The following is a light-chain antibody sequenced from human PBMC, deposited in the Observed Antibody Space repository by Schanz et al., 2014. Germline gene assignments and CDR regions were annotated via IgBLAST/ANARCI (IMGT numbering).Light chain of an antibody. Sequence: QSVLTQPPAVSGAPGQRVTISCTGSSSNIGAGYDVHWYQQLPGTAPKLLIHGNTNRPSGVPDRFSGSKSGTSASLAISGLQSEDEGHYYCAAWDDNLEGVFGGGTKLTVL. CDR1: SSNIGAGYD. V-gene: IGLV1-40*01. CDR2: GNT. CDR3: AAWDDNLEGV. J-gene: IGLJ3*02.